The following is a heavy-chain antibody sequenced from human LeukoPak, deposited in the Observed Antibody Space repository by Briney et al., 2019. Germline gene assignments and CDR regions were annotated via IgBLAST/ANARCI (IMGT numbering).Heavy chain of an antibody. J-gene: IGHJ4*02. Sequence: GGSLRLSCAASGFTFSSYAMSWVRQAPGKGLEWVSAISGSGGSTYYADSAKGRFTISRDNSKNTLYLQMNSLRAEATAVYYCLTDILTGYYVEDYWGQGTLVTVSS. D-gene: IGHD3-9*01. CDR2: ISGSGGST. CDR3: LTDILTGYYVEDY. CDR1: GFTFSSYA. V-gene: IGHV3-23*01.